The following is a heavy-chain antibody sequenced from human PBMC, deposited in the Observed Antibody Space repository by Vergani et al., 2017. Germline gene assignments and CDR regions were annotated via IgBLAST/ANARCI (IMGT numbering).Heavy chain of an antibody. CDR3: ARRLHASSYYYYYMDV. CDR1: GAPISYWC. Sequence: QVQMQESGPGLVKTSETLSLTCSASGAPISYWCWSWLRQPAGKGLEWIGRLCPSGSTNYKPSLKSRVTMSIDTSKNQFSLKLSSVTAADTAVYYCARRLHASSYYYYYMDVWGKGTTVTVSS. CDR2: LCPSGST. V-gene: IGHV4-4*07. J-gene: IGHJ6*03. D-gene: IGHD2-15*01.